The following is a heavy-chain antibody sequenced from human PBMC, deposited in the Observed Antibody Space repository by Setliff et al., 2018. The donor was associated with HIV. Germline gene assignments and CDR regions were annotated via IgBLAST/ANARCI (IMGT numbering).Heavy chain of an antibody. J-gene: IGHJ5*02. D-gene: IGHD6-19*01. CDR3: ARGRTQWPNYNYFDP. CDR1: GGSIISYY. Sequence: SETLSLTCTVSGGSIISYYWSWIRQPPGKGLEWIAYIYYSGTTKYNPSLKSRVSISVDTSKSQFSLKLSSLTAADTAVYYCARGRTQWPNYNYFDPWGLGTLVTVSS. CDR2: IYYSGTT. V-gene: IGHV4-59*08.